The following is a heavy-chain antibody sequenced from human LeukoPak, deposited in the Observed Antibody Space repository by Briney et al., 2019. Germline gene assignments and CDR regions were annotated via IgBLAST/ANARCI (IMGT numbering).Heavy chain of an antibody. CDR2: IWYDGSNE. J-gene: IGHJ4*02. CDR3: AREGSSGSPWLDY. D-gene: IGHD6-19*01. V-gene: IGHV3-33*01. CDR1: GFIFTNYG. Sequence: GGSLRLSCAASGFIFTNYGMHWVRQAPGKGLEWVAVIWYDGSNEYYADSVKGRFTISRDKSKSTVYLQMNSLRVEDTAVYYCAREGSSGSPWLDYWGQGTLVTVSS.